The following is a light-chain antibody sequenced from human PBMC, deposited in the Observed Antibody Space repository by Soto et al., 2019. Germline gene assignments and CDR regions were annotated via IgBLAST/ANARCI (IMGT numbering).Light chain of an antibody. V-gene: IGLV2-14*01. CDR3: SSYTSGNTLV. CDR2: EVS. Sequence: QSVLTQPASVSGSPGQSITISCTGTSSDVGGYNYVSWYQQHPGKAPQLMIYEVSNRPSGVSNRFSGSKSGNTASLTISALQAEDEADYYCSSYTSGNTLVFGTGTKVTVL. CDR1: SSDVGGYNY. J-gene: IGLJ1*01.